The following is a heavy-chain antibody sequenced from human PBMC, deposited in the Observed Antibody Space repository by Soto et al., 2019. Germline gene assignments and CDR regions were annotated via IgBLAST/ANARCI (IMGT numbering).Heavy chain of an antibody. CDR3: TTARGSAYSGYDYPDLYYFDY. CDR2: IKSKTDGGTT. D-gene: IGHD5-12*01. J-gene: IGHJ4*02. CDR1: GFTFSNAW. V-gene: IGHV3-15*07. Sequence: GGSLRLSCAASGFTFSNAWMNWVRQAPGKGLEWVGRIKSKTDGGTTDYAAPVKGRFTISRDDSKNTLYLQMNSLKTEDTAVYYCTTARGSAYSGYDYPDLYYFDYWGQGTLVTVSS.